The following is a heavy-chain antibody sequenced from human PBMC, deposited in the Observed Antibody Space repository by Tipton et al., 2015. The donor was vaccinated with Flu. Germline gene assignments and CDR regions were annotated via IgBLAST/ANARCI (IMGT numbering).Heavy chain of an antibody. Sequence: TLSLTCAVYGGSFSGYYWSWIRQPPGKGLEWIGEINHSGSTNYNPSLKSRVTISVDTSKNQFSLKLSSVTAADTAVYYCARGFGYGSGSYLVYYYYYMDVWGKGTTVTVSS. CDR2: INHSGST. D-gene: IGHD3-10*01. J-gene: IGHJ6*03. CDR1: GGSFSGYY. V-gene: IGHV4-34*01. CDR3: ARGFGYGSGSYLVYYYYYMDV.